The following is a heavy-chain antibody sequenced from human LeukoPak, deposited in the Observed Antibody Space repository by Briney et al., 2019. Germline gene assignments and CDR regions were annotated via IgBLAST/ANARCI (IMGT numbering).Heavy chain of an antibody. CDR3: ARGPRGSGSYYPN. CDR2: ISSSSSYI. J-gene: IGHJ4*02. D-gene: IGHD3-10*01. V-gene: IGHV3-21*01. Sequence: GGSLRLSCAASGFTFSSYSMNWVRQAPGKGLEWVSSISSSSSYIHYVDSVKGRFTISRDNAKNSLYLQMNSLRAEDTAVYYCARGPRGSGSYYPNWGQGTLVTVSS. CDR1: GFTFSSYS.